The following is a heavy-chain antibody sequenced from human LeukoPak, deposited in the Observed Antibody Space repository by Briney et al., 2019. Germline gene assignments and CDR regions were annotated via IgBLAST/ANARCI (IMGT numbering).Heavy chain of an antibody. CDR2: IYHSGST. Sequence: SGTLSLTCAVSGGSISSSNWWSWVRQPPGKGLEWIGEIYHSGSTNYNPSLKSRVTISVDNSKNQFSLKLSSVTAADTAVYYCARVRGGYSGSYYEDYYFDYWGQGTLVTVSS. V-gene: IGHV4-4*02. CDR1: GGSISSSNW. J-gene: IGHJ4*02. CDR3: ARVRGGYSGSYYEDYYFDY. D-gene: IGHD1-26*01.